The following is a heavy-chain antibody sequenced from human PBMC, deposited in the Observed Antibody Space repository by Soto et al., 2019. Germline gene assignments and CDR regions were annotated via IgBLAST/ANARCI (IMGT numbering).Heavy chain of an antibody. CDR1: GYTFTSYG. CDR3: ARGSIYYDFWSGPSSFDY. V-gene: IGHV1-18*01. D-gene: IGHD3-3*01. Sequence: EASVKVSCKASGYTFTSYGISWVRQAPGQGLEWMGWISAYNGNTNYAQKLQGRVTMTTDTSTSTAYMELRSLRSDDTAVYYCARGSIYYDFWSGPSSFDYWGQGTLVTVSS. CDR2: ISAYNGNT. J-gene: IGHJ4*02.